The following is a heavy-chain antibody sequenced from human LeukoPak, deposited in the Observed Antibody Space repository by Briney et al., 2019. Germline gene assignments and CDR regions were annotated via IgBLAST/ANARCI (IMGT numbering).Heavy chain of an antibody. J-gene: IGHJ4*02. D-gene: IGHD6-19*01. V-gene: IGHV4-59*08. CDR2: IYYSGST. Sequence: SETLSLTCTVSGGSISSYYWSWIRQPPGKGLEWIGYIYYSGSTNYNPSLKSRVTISVDTSKNQFSLKLSSVTAADTAVYYCARHVLEHSSGSYYFDYWGQGTLVTVSS. CDR1: GGSISSYY. CDR3: ARHVLEHSSGSYYFDY.